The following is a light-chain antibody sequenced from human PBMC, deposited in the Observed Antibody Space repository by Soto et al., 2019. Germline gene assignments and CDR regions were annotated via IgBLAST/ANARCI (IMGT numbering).Light chain of an antibody. CDR2: KAS. V-gene: IGKV1-5*03. CDR3: QHYNSYSEA. Sequence: DIQMTQSPSTLSGSVGDRVTITCRASQTISSWLAWYQQKPGKAPKLLIYKASTLKSGVPSRFSGSGSGTEFTLTISSPQPDDFATYYCQHYNSYSEAFGQGTKVELQ. CDR1: QTISSW. J-gene: IGKJ1*01.